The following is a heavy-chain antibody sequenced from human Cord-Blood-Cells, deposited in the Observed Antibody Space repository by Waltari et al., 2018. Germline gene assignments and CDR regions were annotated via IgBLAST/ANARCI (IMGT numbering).Heavy chain of an antibody. V-gene: IGHV1-69*01. CDR1: GGTFSSYA. CDR3: ARDQERYCTGGVCYFDY. J-gene: IGHJ4*02. CDR2: FIPILGTE. Sequence: QVQLVQSGAEVKKPGSSVKVSCKASGGTFSSYAISWVRQAPGQGLGWMEGFIPILGTENYEQKCKGRVTITADESTSTAYMELSSLRSEDTAVYYCARDQERYCTGGVCYFDYWGQGTLVTVSS. D-gene: IGHD2-8*02.